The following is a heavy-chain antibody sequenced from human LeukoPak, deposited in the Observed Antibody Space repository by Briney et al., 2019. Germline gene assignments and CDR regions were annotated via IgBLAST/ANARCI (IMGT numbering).Heavy chain of an antibody. CDR3: AKDFCCGSYSSGAFDI. V-gene: IGHV3-23*01. CDR1: GFTFSGYA. D-gene: IGHD1-26*01. J-gene: IGHJ3*02. CDR2: ISGSGGST. Sequence: GGSLRLSCAASGFTFSGYAMSWVRQAPGKGLEWVSAISGSGGSTYYADSVKGRFTISRDNSKNTLYPQMNSLRAEDTAVYYCAKDFCCGSYSSGAFDIWGQGTMVTVSS.